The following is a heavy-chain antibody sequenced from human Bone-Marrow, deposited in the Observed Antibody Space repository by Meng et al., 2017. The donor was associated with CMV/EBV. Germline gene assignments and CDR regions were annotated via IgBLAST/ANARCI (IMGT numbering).Heavy chain of an antibody. V-gene: IGHV1-2*02. CDR3: ARHSPSTQLGRFDY. CDR1: GYTFTGYY. CDR2: INPNSGGT. D-gene: IGHD6-6*01. Sequence: ASVKVSCKASGYTFTGYYMHWVRQAPGQGLEWMGWINPNSGGTNYAQKFQGRVTMTRDTSISTAYMELSSLRSEDTAVYYCARHSPSTQLGRFDYWGQGTLVTVAS. J-gene: IGHJ4*02.